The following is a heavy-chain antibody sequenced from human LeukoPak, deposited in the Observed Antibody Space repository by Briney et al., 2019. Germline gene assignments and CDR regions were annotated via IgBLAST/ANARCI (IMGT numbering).Heavy chain of an antibody. CDR2: IIPIFGTA. V-gene: IGHV1-69*13. CDR3: AGFRVSNKRLTQYYFDY. D-gene: IGHD3-10*01. J-gene: IGHJ4*02. CDR1: GGTFSSYA. Sequence: SVKVSCKASGGTFSSYAISWVRQAPGQGLEWMGGIIPIFGTANYAQKFQGRVTITADESTSTAYMELSSLRSEDTAVYYCAGFRVSNKRLTQYYFDYWGQGTLVTVSS.